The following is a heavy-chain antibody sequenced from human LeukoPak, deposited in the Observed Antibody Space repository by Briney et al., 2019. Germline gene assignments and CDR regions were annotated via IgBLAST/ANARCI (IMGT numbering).Heavy chain of an antibody. Sequence: GGSLRLSCAASGFTVSSNYMSWVRQAPGKGLEWVSVIYSGGSTYYADSVKGRFTISRDNSKNTLYLQMNSLRAEDTAVYYCARVEVGAQKFDYWGQGTLVTVSS. J-gene: IGHJ4*02. D-gene: IGHD1-26*01. V-gene: IGHV3-53*01. CDR2: IYSGGST. CDR1: GFTVSSNY. CDR3: ARVEVGAQKFDY.